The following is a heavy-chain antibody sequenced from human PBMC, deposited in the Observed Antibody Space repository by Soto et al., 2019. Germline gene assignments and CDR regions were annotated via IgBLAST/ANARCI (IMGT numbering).Heavy chain of an antibody. CDR2: IKQDGSEK. CDR1: GFTFSNYW. CDR3: ARRRAPNWFDP. V-gene: IGHV3-7*01. J-gene: IGHJ5*02. Sequence: GGSLRLSCAVSGFTFSNYWMTWVRQAPGKGLEWVANIKQDGSEKYYVDSVKGRFTISRDNAKNFLHLEMNSLRAEDAAVYYCARRRAPNWFDPWGQGTLVTVSS.